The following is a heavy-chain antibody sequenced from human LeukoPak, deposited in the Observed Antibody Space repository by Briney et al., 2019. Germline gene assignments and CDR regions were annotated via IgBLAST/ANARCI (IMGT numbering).Heavy chain of an antibody. D-gene: IGHD3-22*01. J-gene: IGHJ1*01. CDR3: ATYSSLNRREFQY. V-gene: IGHV3-23*01. CDR2: ISGRDGRT. Sequence: GGSLRLSCAASGFTFSSYAMSWVRQAPGRGLEWVSAISGRDGRTYYTDSVKGRFTISRDNSRDTLYLQMNSLRAEDTAVYYCATYSSLNRREFQYWGQGTLLTVSS. CDR1: GFTFSSYA.